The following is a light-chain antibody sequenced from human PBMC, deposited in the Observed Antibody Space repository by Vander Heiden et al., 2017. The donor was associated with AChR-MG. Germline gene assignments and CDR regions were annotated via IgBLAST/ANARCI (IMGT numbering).Light chain of an antibody. CDR2: AAA. CDR3: QQRVNWPLT. Sequence: EIVLTQSQAPLSLSPGERATISRWASPHVSNHLAWYQQRPGQAPRLLIYAAANRATGIPARFSGSGSGTDFTLTSSSLDPEDFAVYYCQQRVNWPLTFGGGTKVEIK. CDR1: PHVSNH. J-gene: IGKJ4*01. V-gene: IGKV3-11*01.